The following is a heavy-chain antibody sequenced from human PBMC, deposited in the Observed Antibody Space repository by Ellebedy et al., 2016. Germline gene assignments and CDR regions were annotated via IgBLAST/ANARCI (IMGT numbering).Heavy chain of an antibody. Sequence: GGSLRLXXAASFTTSRFFMSWVRQTPGKGLEWVSTISGNGGTTHLADFVRGRFTISRVNSKSTLYLQMNSLRADDTAVYYCRHGHYSDYWGQGTLVTVSS. CDR3: RHGHYSDY. CDR1: FTTSRFF. CDR2: ISGNGGTT. J-gene: IGHJ4*02. V-gene: IGHV3-23*01.